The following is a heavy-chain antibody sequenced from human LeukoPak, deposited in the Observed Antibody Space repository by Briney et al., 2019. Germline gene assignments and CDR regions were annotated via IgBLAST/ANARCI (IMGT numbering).Heavy chain of an antibody. V-gene: IGHV3-11*01. CDR1: GFTFSDYY. CDR2: ISSSGTTI. D-gene: IGHD1-26*01. Sequence: GGSLRLSCAASGFTFSDYYMTWLRQAPGKGLEWLSYISSSGTTISYTDSVKGRFTISRDNAKNSLYLQMNSLRAEDTAVYYCARDYRSTFDYWGQGTLVTVSS. J-gene: IGHJ4*02. CDR3: ARDYRSTFDY.